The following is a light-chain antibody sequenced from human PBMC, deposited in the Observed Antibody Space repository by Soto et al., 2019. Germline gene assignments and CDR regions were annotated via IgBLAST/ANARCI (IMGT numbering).Light chain of an antibody. V-gene: IGLV2-23*02. CDR3: CSYAGSSTLV. Sequence: QSALTQPASVSGSPGQSITISFTRTSSDVGSYNLVSWYQHHPGKAPKLIIYEVSKRPSGVSNRFSGSKSGNTASLTISGLQAEDEADYYCCSYAGSSTLVFGTGTKVTVL. CDR1: SSDVGSYNL. CDR2: EVS. J-gene: IGLJ1*01.